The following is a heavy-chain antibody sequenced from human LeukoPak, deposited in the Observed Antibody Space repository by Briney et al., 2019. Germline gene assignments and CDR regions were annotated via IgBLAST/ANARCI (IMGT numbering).Heavy chain of an antibody. CDR1: GYSFTSYW. V-gene: IGHV5-51*01. D-gene: IGHD5-12*01. CDR2: IYTGDSDT. CDR3: ARQKNSGDDFAGGMFDAFDI. Sequence: ESLKISCKGSGYSFTSYWIGWVRQMPGKGLEWMGIIYTGDSDTRYSPSFQGQVTISADKSISTAYLQWSSLKASDTAMYYCARQKNSGDDFAGGMFDAFDIWGQGTMVTVSS. J-gene: IGHJ3*02.